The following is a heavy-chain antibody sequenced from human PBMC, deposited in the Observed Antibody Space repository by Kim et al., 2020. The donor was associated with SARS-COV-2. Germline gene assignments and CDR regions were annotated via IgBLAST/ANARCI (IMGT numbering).Heavy chain of an antibody. Sequence: GGSLRLSCAASGFTFSNAWMSWVRQAPGKGLEWVGRIKSKTDGGTTDYAAPVKGRFTIPRDDSKNTLYLQMNSLKTEDTAVYYCTTEEVVVVPAATGTYYYYYGMDVWGQGTTVTVSS. CDR3: TTEEVVVVPAATGTYYYYYGMDV. D-gene: IGHD2-2*01. J-gene: IGHJ6*02. CDR2: IKSKTDGGTT. CDR1: GFTFSNAW. V-gene: IGHV3-15*01.